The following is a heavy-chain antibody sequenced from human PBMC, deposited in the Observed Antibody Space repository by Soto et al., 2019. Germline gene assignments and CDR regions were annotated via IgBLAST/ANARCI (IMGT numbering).Heavy chain of an antibody. CDR2: IIPIFGTA. J-gene: IGHJ5*02. CDR1: GGTFSSYA. D-gene: IGHD2-2*01. Sequence: GASVKVSCKASGGTFSSYAISWVRQAPGQGLEWMGGIIPIFGTANYAQKFQGRVTITADESTSTAYMELSSLRSEDTAVYYCASWPVVVVPAAISGFDPWGQGTLVTVSS. CDR3: ASWPVVVVPAAISGFDP. V-gene: IGHV1-69*13.